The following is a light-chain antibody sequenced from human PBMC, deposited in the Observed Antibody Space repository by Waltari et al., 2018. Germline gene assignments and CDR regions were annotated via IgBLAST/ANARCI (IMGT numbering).Light chain of an antibody. V-gene: IGKV4-1*01. CDR2: WAS. J-gene: IGKJ5*01. CDR3: QQYYSTPPIT. CDR1: QSVLYSSTNKNY. Sequence: DIVLTQSPDSLAVSLGEGATINCKSRQSVLYSSTNKNYLAWYQQKPGQPPKLLIYWASTRESGVPDRFSGSGSGADFTLTISSLQAEDVAVYYCQQYYSTPPITFGQGTRLEIK.